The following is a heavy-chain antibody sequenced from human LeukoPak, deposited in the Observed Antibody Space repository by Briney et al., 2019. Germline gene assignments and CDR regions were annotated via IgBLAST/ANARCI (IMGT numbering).Heavy chain of an antibody. J-gene: IGHJ6*03. Sequence: SETLSLTCTVSGGSISSGGYYWSWIRQPPGKGLEWIGYIYHSGSTYYNPSLKSRVTISVDRSKNQFSLKLSSVTAADTAVYYCAIDRPPGTTGTTLSGYYYYYMDVWGKGTTVTVSS. CDR1: GGSISSGGYY. D-gene: IGHD1-1*01. V-gene: IGHV4-30-2*01. CDR3: AIDRPPGTTGTTLSGYYYYYMDV. CDR2: IYHSGST.